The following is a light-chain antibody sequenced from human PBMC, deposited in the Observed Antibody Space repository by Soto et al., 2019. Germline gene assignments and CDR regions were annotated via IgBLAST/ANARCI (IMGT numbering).Light chain of an antibody. CDR3: TSFARGRVYV. CDR2: EVS. J-gene: IGLJ1*01. CDR1: SSDIGAYDY. V-gene: IGLV2-14*03. Sequence: SDLKQPASVSGSPGQARTISCSRTSSDIGAYDYVSWYHQHPGRAPKLIIYEVSHRFSGLSYRFSGSKSGNTASLTISGLQAEDEGDYYCTSFARGRVYVFGSGTKVPV.